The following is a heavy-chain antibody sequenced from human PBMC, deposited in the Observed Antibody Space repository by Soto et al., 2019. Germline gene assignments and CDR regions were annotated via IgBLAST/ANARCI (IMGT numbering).Heavy chain of an antibody. CDR3: ARHSVLLWFGELYGGWFDP. CDR2: IYYSGST. Sequence: QLQLQESGPGLVKPSETLSLTCTVSGGSISSSSYYWGWIRQPPGKGLEWIGSIYYSGSTYYNPSLKSRVTISVDTSKNQFSLKLSSVTAADTAVYYCARHSVLLWFGELYGGWFDPWGQGTLVTVSS. V-gene: IGHV4-39*01. D-gene: IGHD3-10*01. J-gene: IGHJ5*02. CDR1: GGSISSSSYY.